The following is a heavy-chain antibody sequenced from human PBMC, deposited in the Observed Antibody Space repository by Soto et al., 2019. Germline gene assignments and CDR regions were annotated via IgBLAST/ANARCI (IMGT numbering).Heavy chain of an antibody. D-gene: IGHD4-4*01. CDR3: ARGATWGLQDYFDY. Sequence: QVQLVESGGGVVQPGRSLRLSCAASGFTFSSYAIHWVRQAPGKGLEWVALISYDGANKYYADSVKGRFSISRDNSKNTLYLQMSSLRAEDTAIYYCARGATWGLQDYFDYWGQGTLVTVSS. V-gene: IGHV3-30-3*01. CDR2: ISYDGANK. CDR1: GFTFSSYA. J-gene: IGHJ4*02.